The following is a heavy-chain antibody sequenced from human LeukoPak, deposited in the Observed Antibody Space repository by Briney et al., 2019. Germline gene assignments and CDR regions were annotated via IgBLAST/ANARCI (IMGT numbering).Heavy chain of an antibody. D-gene: IGHD1-1*01. CDR3: ARERGTRDYYYYMDV. V-gene: IGHV3-66*02. CDR2: IYSGGST. CDR1: GFTVSSNY. J-gene: IGHJ6*03. Sequence: PGGSLRLSCAASGFTVSSNYMSWVRQTPGKGLEWVSVIYSGGSTYYADSVKGRFTISRDNSKNTLYLQMNSLRAEDTAVYYCARERGTRDYYYYMDVWGKGPTVTVSS.